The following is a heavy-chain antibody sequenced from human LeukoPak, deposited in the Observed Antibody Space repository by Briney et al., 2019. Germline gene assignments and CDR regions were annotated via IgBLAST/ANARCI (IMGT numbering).Heavy chain of an antibody. V-gene: IGHV4-59*08. Sequence: SETLSLTCTVSGGSISSYYWSWIRRPPGKGLEWIGYIYYSGSTNYNPSLKSRVTISVDTSKNQFSLKLSSVTAADTAVYYCARLAVTHFDYWGQGTLVTVSS. D-gene: IGHD4-17*01. CDR3: ARLAVTHFDY. J-gene: IGHJ4*02. CDR1: GGSISSYY. CDR2: IYYSGST.